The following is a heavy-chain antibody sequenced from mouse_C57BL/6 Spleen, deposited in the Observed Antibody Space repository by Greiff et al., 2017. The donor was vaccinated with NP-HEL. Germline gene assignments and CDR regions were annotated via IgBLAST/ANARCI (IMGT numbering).Heavy chain of an antibody. Sequence: VQLQQSGPGLVAPSQSLSITCTVSGFSLTSYAISWVRQPPGKGLEWLGVIWTGGGTNYNSALKSRLSISKDNSKSQVFLKMNSLQTDDTARYYCARTIYYDYDGYAMDYWGQGTSVTVSS. J-gene: IGHJ4*01. CDR2: IWTGGGT. D-gene: IGHD2-4*01. CDR1: GFSLTSYA. V-gene: IGHV2-9-1*01. CDR3: ARTIYYDYDGYAMDY.